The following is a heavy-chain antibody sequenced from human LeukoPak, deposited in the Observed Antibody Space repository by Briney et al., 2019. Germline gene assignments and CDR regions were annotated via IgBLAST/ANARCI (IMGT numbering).Heavy chain of an antibody. V-gene: IGHV3-11*01. J-gene: IGHJ4*02. CDR3: ARGLLYGATHDY. Sequence: AGGSLRLSCAASGFTSSDYYMSWIRQAPGKGLEWVSYISSSGSTIYYADSVKGRFTISRDNAKNSLYLQMNSLRAEDTAVYYCARGLLYGATHDYWGQGTLVTVSS. D-gene: IGHD1-26*01. CDR1: GFTSSDYY. CDR2: ISSSGSTI.